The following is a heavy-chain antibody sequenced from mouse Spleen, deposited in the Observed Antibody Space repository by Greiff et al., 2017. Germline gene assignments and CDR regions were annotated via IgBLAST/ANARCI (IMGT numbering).Heavy chain of an antibody. CDR3: ARQKVIRYVFDY. CDR1: GFTFSSYG. CDR2: ISSGGSYT. V-gene: IGHV5-6*01. Sequence: EVKLVESGGDLVKPGGSLKLSCAASGFTFSSYGMSWVRQTPDKRLEWVATISSGGSYTYYPDSVKGRFTISRDNAKNTLYLQMSSLKSEDTAMYYCARQKVIRYVFDYWGQGTTLTVSS. J-gene: IGHJ2*01. D-gene: IGHD1-1*01.